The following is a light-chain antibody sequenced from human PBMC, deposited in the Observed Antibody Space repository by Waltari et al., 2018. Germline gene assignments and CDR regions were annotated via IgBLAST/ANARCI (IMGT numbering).Light chain of an antibody. J-gene: IGKJ5*01. CDR3: QQYYSTPRT. V-gene: IGKV4-1*01. Sequence: DIVMTQSPDSLAVSLGERATINCKSSQSVLYSSNNKNYLAWYQQKPGQPPKLLIYWASTRDSGVPDRVSGSGSGTDFTLTISSLQAEDVSVYYCQQYYSTPRTFGQGTRLEIK. CDR2: WAS. CDR1: QSVLYSSNNKNY.